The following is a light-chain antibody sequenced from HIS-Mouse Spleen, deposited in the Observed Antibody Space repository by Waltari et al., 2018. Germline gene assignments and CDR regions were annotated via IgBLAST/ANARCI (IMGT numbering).Light chain of an antibody. V-gene: IGLV2-14*01. J-gene: IGLJ3*02. CDR2: EVS. CDR1: SSHVGGYNH. Sequence: QSALTQPASVSGSPGQSITISCTGTSSHVGGYNHVSWYQQHPGKAPKLMIYEVSNRPSGVSNRFSGSKSGNTASLTISGLQAEDEADYYCSSYTSSSTWVFGGGTKLTVL. CDR3: SSYTSSSTWV.